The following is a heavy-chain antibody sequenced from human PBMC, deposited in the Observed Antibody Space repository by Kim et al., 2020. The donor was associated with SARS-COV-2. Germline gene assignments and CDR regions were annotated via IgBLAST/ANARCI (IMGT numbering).Heavy chain of an antibody. CDR3: AKRDSSGYYSWYFDL. V-gene: IGHV3-23*01. Sequence: DSVKGRFTISRDNSKNTLYLQMNSLRAEDTAVYYCAKRDSSGYYSWYFDLWGRGTLVTVSS. J-gene: IGHJ2*01. D-gene: IGHD3-22*01.